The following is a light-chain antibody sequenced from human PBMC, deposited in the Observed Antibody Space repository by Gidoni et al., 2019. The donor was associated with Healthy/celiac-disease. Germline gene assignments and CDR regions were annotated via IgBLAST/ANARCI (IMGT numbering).Light chain of an antibody. CDR1: SSDIGGYNY. J-gene: IGLJ2*01. CDR2: EVS. CDR3: SSYTSSGTLI. V-gene: IGLV2-14*01. Sequence: QSALTQPASVSGSPGQSITISCTGTSSDIGGYNYVSWYQQHPEKAPKLMIYEVSNRPSGVSNRFSASKSGNTASLTISGLQAEDEADYYCSSYTSSGTLIFGGGTKLTVL.